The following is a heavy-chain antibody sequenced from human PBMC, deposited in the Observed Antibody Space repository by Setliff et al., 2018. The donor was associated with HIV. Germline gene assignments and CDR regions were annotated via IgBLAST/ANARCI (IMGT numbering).Heavy chain of an antibody. CDR2: INTSGST. D-gene: IGHD5-12*01. CDR1: GGSITNNSYY. CDR3: ARGDGYRANDAYYDTGMDV. V-gene: IGHV4-61*02. J-gene: IGHJ6*02. Sequence: TLSLTCTVSGGSITNNSYYWSWIRQPAGKGLEWIGRINTSGSTNYNPSLKSRVTISVDKSQNQFSLKLSSVTAADTAVYYCARGDGYRANDAYYDTGMDVWGQGITVTVSS.